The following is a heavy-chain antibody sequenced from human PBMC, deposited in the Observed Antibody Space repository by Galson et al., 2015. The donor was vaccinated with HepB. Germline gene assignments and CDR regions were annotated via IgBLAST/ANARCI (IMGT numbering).Heavy chain of an antibody. D-gene: IGHD4-11*01. V-gene: IGHV3-30*03. CDR2: ISYDGSNK. CDR1: GFTFSTYG. CDR3: AAGEGATVTVGGY. Sequence: SLRLSCAASGFTFSTYGMHWVRQAPGKGLEWVAVISYDGSNKYYADSVKGRFTISRDNSKNTLYLQMNSLRAEDTAVYYCAAGEGATVTVGGYWGQGTLVTVSS. J-gene: IGHJ4*02.